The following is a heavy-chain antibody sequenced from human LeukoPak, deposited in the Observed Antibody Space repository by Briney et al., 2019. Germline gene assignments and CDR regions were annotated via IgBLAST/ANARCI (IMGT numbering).Heavy chain of an antibody. D-gene: IGHD3-10*01. CDR2: ISSSSSTI. V-gene: IGHV3-48*04. CDR1: GFTFSSYS. J-gene: IGHJ4*02. Sequence: GGSLRLSCAASGFTFSSYSMNWVRQAPGKGLEWVSYISSSSSTIYYADSVKGRFTISRDNAKNSLYLQMNSLRAEDTVVYYCARGPTRITMVRGVIYDYWGQGTLVTVSS. CDR3: ARGPTRITMVRGVIYDY.